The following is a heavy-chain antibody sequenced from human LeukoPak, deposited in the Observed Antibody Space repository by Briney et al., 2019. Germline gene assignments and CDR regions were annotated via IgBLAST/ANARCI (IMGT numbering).Heavy chain of an antibody. Sequence: GGSLRLSCAASGFTFSSYGMHWVRQAPGKGLEWVAFIRYDGSNKYYADSVKGRFTIFRDNSKNTLYLQMNSLRAEDTAVYYCAKDRGTPPDYYFDYWGQGTLVTVSS. D-gene: IGHD3-10*01. CDR1: GFTFSSYG. V-gene: IGHV3-30*02. CDR3: AKDRGTPPDYYFDY. CDR2: IRYDGSNK. J-gene: IGHJ4*02.